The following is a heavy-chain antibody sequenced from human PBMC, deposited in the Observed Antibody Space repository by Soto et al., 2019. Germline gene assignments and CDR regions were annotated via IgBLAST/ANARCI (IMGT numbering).Heavy chain of an antibody. Sequence: VQSSGKGCGWSVTSYWSGWVHQITGKGLECTEIIYPGDSDTRYSPSFQGQVTISADKSISTAYLQWSSLKASDTAMYYCSRLGRIYWSKPHWFAPWGHGTLVPVSS. D-gene: IGHD5-12*01. CDR3: SRLGRIYWSKPHWFAP. CDR1: GWSVTSYW. J-gene: IGHJ5*02. CDR2: IYPGDSDT. V-gene: IGHV5-51*07.